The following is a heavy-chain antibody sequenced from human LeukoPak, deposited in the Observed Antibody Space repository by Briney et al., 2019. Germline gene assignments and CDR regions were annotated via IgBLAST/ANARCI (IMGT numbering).Heavy chain of an antibody. CDR3: ASLAWWELPSYVFDY. V-gene: IGHV4-39*01. Sequence: SETLSLTCTVPGGSLSSSSYYWGWIRQPPGKGLEWIGSIYYSGSTYYNPSFKSRVTISVDTSKTPFSLNLSSVTAADTAVYYGASLAWWELPSYVFDYWGQGTLVTVSS. J-gene: IGHJ4*02. CDR2: IYYSGST. D-gene: IGHD1-26*01. CDR1: GGSLSSSSYY.